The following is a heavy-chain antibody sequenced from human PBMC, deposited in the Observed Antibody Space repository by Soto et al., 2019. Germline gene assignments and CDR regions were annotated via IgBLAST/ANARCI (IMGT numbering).Heavy chain of an antibody. J-gene: IGHJ4*02. CDR3: AKFFVETGSNSGWPWSFHY. CDR2: ISGSGGTT. D-gene: IGHD6-25*01. Sequence: EVQLLESGGGLVQPGRSLRLSCAASGFTFSNYAMSWVRQAPGQGLDWVSAISGSGGTTYYADSVKGRFTISRDNSKNTLFLQMNILRAEDAAVYYCAKFFVETGSNSGWPWSFHYGGQGTLVSVSS. CDR1: GFTFSNYA. V-gene: IGHV3-23*01.